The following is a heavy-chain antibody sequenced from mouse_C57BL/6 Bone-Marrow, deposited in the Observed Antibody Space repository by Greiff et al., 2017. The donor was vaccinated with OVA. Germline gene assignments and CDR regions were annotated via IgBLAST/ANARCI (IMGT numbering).Heavy chain of an antibody. J-gene: IGHJ4*01. V-gene: IGHV1-82*01. D-gene: IGHD2-2*01. CDR1: GYAFSSSW. CDR2: IYPGDGDT. CDR3: ARGGYDVLMDY. Sequence: QVQLQQSGPELVKPGASVKISCKASGYAFSSSWMNWVKQRPGKGLELIGRIYPGDGDTNYNGKFKGKATLTADKSSSTAYMQLSSLTSEDSAVYFCARGGYDVLMDYWGQGTSVTVSS.